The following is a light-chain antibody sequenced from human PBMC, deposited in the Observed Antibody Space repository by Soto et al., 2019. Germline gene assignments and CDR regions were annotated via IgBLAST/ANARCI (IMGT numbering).Light chain of an antibody. J-gene: IGKJ2*01. V-gene: IGKV1-5*01. CDR2: DAS. CDR1: QTISSW. CDR3: QQYITFPYT. Sequence: DIQMTQSPSTLSAPVGDRVTITCRASQTISSWLAWYQQKPGKAPDLLIYDASSLQDGVPSRFSGRGSGTEFTLTISSLQPDDFATYFCQQYITFPYTFGQGTK.